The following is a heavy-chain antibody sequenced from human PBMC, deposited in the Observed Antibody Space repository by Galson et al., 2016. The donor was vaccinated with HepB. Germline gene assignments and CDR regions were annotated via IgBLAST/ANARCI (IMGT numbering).Heavy chain of an antibody. J-gene: IGHJ4*02. CDR2: INGGNGNT. CDR1: GYTFTSYD. D-gene: IGHD2-2*01. CDR3: ARGSVPSALIDY. Sequence: SVKVSCKASGYTFTSYDMHWVRQAPGQNLEWMGWINGGNGNTKYSQKLQGRGTITRYTSASTAYMELSNLRSEDTAVYYCARGSVPSALIDYWGQGTLVTVSS. V-gene: IGHV1-3*01.